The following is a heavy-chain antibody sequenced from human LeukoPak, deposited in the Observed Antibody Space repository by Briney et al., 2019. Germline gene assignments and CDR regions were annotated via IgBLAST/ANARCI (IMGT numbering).Heavy chain of an antibody. CDR3: ASYGDYVVAYFDY. J-gene: IGHJ4*02. Sequence: GGSLRLSCAASGFTVSSNYMSWVRQAPGKGLEWVPVIYSGGSTYYADSVKGRFTISRDNAKNSLYLQMNSLRAEDTAVYYCASYGDYVVAYFDYWGQGTLVTVSS. CDR2: IYSGGST. CDR1: GFTVSSNY. V-gene: IGHV3-66*01. D-gene: IGHD4-17*01.